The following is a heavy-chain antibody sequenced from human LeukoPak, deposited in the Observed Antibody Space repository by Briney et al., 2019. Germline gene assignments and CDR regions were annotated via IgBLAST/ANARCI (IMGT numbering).Heavy chain of an antibody. J-gene: IGHJ4*02. CDR1: GFTFSNFG. Sequence: GGSLRLSCAASGFTFSNFGTNSARQAPGKGQEWVSSISSSSYTYYDDSVKDRCTISRDNTKNSLYLQMNSLRVEVTAVYYCARGGHPRYWGQGTLVTVSS. CDR3: ARGGHPRY. CDR2: ISSSSYT. V-gene: IGHV3-21*01.